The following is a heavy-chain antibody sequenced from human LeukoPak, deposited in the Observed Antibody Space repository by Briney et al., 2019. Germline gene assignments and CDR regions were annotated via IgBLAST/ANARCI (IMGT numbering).Heavy chain of an antibody. V-gene: IGHV3-21*01. D-gene: IGHD1-1*01. CDR1: GFTFSSYS. Sequence: GGSLRLSCAASGFTFSSYSMDWVRQAPGKGLEWVSSISSSSSYIYYADSVKGRFTISRDNAKNSLYLQMNSLRAEDTAVYYCARGQHLSEASVWGQGTTVTVSS. CDR2: ISSSSSYI. J-gene: IGHJ6*02. CDR3: ARGQHLSEASV.